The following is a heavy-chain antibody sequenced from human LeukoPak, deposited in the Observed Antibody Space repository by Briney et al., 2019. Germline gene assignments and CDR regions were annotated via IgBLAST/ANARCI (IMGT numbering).Heavy chain of an antibody. D-gene: IGHD3-22*01. V-gene: IGHV3-23*01. CDR3: ARGGFYYDGSVLNS. J-gene: IGHJ4*02. CDR1: GFTFTNYA. Sequence: GGSLRLSCAASGFTFTNYAMSWVRQAPGKGLEWVSDITGSGGGTYYADSVKGRFTISRDNSKKTLCLQMNSLRAEDTAAYYCARGGFYYDGSVLNSRGQGTLVTVSS. CDR2: ITGSGGGT.